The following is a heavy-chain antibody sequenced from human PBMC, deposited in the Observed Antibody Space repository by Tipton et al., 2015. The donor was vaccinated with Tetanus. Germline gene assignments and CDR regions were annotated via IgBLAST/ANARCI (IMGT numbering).Heavy chain of an antibody. V-gene: IGHV4-61*01. CDR2: ILYGAST. J-gene: IGHJ4*02. CDR3: ARIHDFLSGHFDF. CDR1: GGSVSSGSYY. Sequence: GLVKPSETLSLTRTVFGGSVSSGSYYWAWIRQPPGKGLEYIGYILYGASTHYNPSLKSRVTVSADPSQNQFSLNLNSVTAADTAVYYCARIHDFLSGHFDFWGQGTLVTVSS. D-gene: IGHD3-3*01.